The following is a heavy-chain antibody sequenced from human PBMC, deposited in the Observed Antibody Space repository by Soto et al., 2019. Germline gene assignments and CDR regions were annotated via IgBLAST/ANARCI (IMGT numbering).Heavy chain of an antibody. CDR1: GGTFSSYT. CDR3: ASSGFRGYSGYDEP. J-gene: IGHJ5*02. D-gene: IGHD5-12*01. CDR2: IIPILGIA. Sequence: SVKVSCKASGGTFSSYTISWVRQAPGQGLEWMGRIIPILGIANYAQKFQGRVTITADESTSTAYMELSSLRSEDTAVYYCASSGFRGYSGYDEPWGQGTLVTISS. V-gene: IGHV1-69*02.